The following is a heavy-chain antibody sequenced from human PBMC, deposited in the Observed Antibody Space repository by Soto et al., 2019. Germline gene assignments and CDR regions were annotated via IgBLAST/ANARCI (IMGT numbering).Heavy chain of an antibody. D-gene: IGHD4-17*01. Sequence: ASVKVSCKTSGYTFAAYYIHWIRQAPGQGLEWMGWVNPTSGGTVYAQNFQDRVTMTRDTSISTAYMELRRLNSGDTAVYYCARDPDYGDYWGYFFDSWGQGTPVTVSS. J-gene: IGHJ4*02. CDR3: ARDPDYGDYWGYFFDS. CDR1: GYTFAAYY. V-gene: IGHV1-2*02. CDR2: VNPTSGGT.